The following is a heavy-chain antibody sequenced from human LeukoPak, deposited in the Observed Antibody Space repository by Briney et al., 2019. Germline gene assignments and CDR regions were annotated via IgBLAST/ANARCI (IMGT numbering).Heavy chain of an antibody. V-gene: IGHV3-33*01. D-gene: IGHD2-2*01. J-gene: IGHJ5*02. Sequence: GRSLRLSCAASGFTFSSYGMHWVRQAPGKGLEWVAVIWYDGSNKYYADSVKGRFTISRDNSKNTLYLQMNSLRAEDTAVYYCARDSVPAAPVGFDPWGQGTLVTVSS. CDR2: IWYDGSNK. CDR1: GFTFSSYG. CDR3: ARDSVPAAPVGFDP.